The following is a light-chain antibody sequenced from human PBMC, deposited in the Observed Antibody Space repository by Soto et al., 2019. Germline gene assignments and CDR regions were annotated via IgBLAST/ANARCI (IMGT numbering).Light chain of an antibody. J-gene: IGKJ2*01. V-gene: IGKV1-5*03. CDR2: KAS. CDR3: QQYHIYPYT. Sequence: DIQMTQSPSTLSASVGDRVTITRRASQTIDSWLAWYQQRPRKPPNLLIYKASTLASGVPSRFSGSGSGTEFTLTINSLQPDDFATYYCQQYHIYPYTFGQGTKVDIK. CDR1: QTIDSW.